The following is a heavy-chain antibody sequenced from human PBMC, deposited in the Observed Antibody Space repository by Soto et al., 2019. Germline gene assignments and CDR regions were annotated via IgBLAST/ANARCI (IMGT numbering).Heavy chain of an antibody. CDR1: GFAFSSHA. D-gene: IGHD4-17*01. CDR2: ISGSGDSI. V-gene: IGHV3-23*01. J-gene: IGHJ4*02. Sequence: EVQLLESGGDLVQPGGSLRLSCAASGFAFSSHAMSWVRQAPGKGLEWVSAISGSGDSIYYADSVKGRFTISRDNSKNTLYLQMNSLRAEDTAVYYCAKDEWIHKGGDYVLRSFDYWGQGTLVIVSS. CDR3: AKDEWIHKGGDYVLRSFDY.